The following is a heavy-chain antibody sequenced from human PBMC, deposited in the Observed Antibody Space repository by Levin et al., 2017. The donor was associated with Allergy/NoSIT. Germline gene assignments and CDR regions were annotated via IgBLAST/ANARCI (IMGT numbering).Heavy chain of an antibody. Sequence: GGSLRLSCAVSGFNFGSFDFHWVRQAPGRGLEWVAFSSFDGSSQKYADSVKGRFTISRDNSKSTLFLQMNTLRPEATAIYYCATEYTPGWNHFDYWGQGTVVTVSS. J-gene: IGHJ4*02. CDR3: ATEYTPGWNHFDY. D-gene: IGHD1-1*01. CDR1: GFNFGSFD. CDR2: SSFDGSSQ. V-gene: IGHV3-30*02.